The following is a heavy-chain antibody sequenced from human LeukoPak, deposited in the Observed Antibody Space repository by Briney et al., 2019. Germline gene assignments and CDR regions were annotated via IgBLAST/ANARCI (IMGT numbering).Heavy chain of an antibody. V-gene: IGHV4-59*01. CDR2: IYYSGST. J-gene: IGHJ6*02. Sequence: SETLSLTCTVSGGSISSYYWSWIRQPPGKGLEWIGYIYYSGSTNYNPSLKSRVTISVDTSKNQFSLKLSSVTAADTAVYYCASLGEILTGYPRPYYYGMDVWGQGTTVTVSS. CDR1: GGSISSYY. CDR3: ASLGEILTGYPRPYYYGMDV. D-gene: IGHD3-9*01.